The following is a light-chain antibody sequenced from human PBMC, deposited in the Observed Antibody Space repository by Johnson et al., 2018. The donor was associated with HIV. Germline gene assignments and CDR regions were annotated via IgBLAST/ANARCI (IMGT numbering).Light chain of an antibody. Sequence: QSVLTHPPSVSAAQGQKVTISCSGSSSNIGNNYVSWYQQLPGTAPKLLIYDNNKRPSGIPDRFSGSKSGTSATLGITGLQTGDEADYYCGTWDSSLSAAVFGTGTKVTVL. CDR2: DNN. J-gene: IGLJ1*01. V-gene: IGLV1-51*01. CDR1: SSNIGNNY. CDR3: GTWDSSLSAAV.